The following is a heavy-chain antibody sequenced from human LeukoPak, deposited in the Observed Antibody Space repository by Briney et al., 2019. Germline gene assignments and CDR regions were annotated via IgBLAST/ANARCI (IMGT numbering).Heavy chain of an antibody. J-gene: IGHJ4*02. Sequence: GRSLRLSCAASGFTFSSYAMHWVRQAPGKGLEWVAVISYDGSNKYYADSVKGRFTISRDNSKNTLYLQMNSLRAEDTAVYYCARDRERLGILEWLLSFDYWGQGTLVTVSS. CDR2: ISYDGSNK. CDR1: GFTFSSYA. V-gene: IGHV3-30-3*01. CDR3: ARDRERLGILEWLLSFDY. D-gene: IGHD3-3*01.